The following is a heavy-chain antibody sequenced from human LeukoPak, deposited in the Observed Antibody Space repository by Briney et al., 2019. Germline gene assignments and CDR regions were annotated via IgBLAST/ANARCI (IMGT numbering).Heavy chain of an antibody. J-gene: IGHJ4*02. Sequence: SETLSLTCTVSGXSVSSGSYYWSWIRQPPGKGLEWIGYIYYSGSTNYNPSLKSRVTISVDTSKNQFSLKLSSVTAADTVVYYCARLMGNCSGGTCYDYWGQGTLVTVSS. CDR2: IYYSGST. CDR1: GXSVSSGSYY. CDR3: ARLMGNCSGGTCYDY. D-gene: IGHD2-15*01. V-gene: IGHV4-61*01.